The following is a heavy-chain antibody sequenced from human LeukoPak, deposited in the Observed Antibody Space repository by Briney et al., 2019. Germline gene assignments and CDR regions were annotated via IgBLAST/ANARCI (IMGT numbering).Heavy chain of an antibody. V-gene: IGHV3-7*01. Sequence: GGSLRLSCAASGFTFSDYRMSWVRQAPGKGLEWVANIKQDGSEKYYVDSVKGRFTISRDNAKNSLYLQMNSLRAEDTAVYYCARGSSSWFDPLFDYWGQGTLVTVSS. CDR1: GFTFSDYR. J-gene: IGHJ4*02. CDR2: IKQDGSEK. CDR3: ARGSSSWFDPLFDY. D-gene: IGHD6-13*01.